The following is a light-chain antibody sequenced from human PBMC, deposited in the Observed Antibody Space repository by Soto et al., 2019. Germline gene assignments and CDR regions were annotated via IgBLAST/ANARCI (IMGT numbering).Light chain of an antibody. V-gene: IGLV1-47*01. Sequence: QSVLTQPPSASGTPVQRVTISCSGSSSNIGSNYVHWYQQLPGTAPKLLIYRNNQRPSGVPDRFSGSNSGTSASLTISGLRSEDEGEYYCAAWDESMRGFYVVGTGTKVTVL. CDR2: RNN. J-gene: IGLJ1*01. CDR3: AAWDESMRGFYV. CDR1: SSNIGSNY.